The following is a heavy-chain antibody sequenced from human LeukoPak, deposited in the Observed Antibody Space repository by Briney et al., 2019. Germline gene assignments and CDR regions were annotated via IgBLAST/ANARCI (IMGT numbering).Heavy chain of an antibody. J-gene: IGHJ4*02. CDR1: AFTFSTYA. CDR2: IVGSDGST. Sequence: PGGSLRLSCAASAFTFSTYAMSWVRQAQGKGLEWVSGIVGSDGSTYYADSVKGRFTISRDNSKSTLYLQMNSLRAEDTAVYYCAKDRQPDNGWDLDYWGQGTLVTVST. V-gene: IGHV3-23*01. D-gene: IGHD6-19*01. CDR3: AKDRQPDNGWDLDY.